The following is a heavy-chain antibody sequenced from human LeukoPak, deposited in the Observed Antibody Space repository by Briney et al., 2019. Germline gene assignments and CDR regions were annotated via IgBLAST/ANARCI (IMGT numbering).Heavy chain of an antibody. CDR1: GDSITSSSHY. D-gene: IGHD5-12*01. Sequence: KPSETLSLTCTVSGDSITSSSHYWGWIRQPPGKGLEWIGSIYYSGITYYNPSLKSRVTLSLDTSKNHFSLKLSSVTAADTAVYYCAREASRGGYQLDWGQGTLVTVSS. J-gene: IGHJ4*02. CDR2: IYYSGIT. CDR3: AREASRGGYQLD. V-gene: IGHV4-39*07.